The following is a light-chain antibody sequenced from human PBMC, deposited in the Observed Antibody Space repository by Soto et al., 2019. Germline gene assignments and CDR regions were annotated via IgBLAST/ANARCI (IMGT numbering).Light chain of an antibody. CDR1: QSVYNNY. Sequence: EIVLTQSPGTLSLSPGERATLSCRASQSVYNNYLAWYQHKPGQAPRLLIYAASSRATGIPDRFSGSGSGTDFTLTISSLQSEDFAVYYCQQYDNWPLTFGGGTKVDIK. J-gene: IGKJ4*01. V-gene: IGKV3-20*01. CDR3: QQYDNWPLT. CDR2: AAS.